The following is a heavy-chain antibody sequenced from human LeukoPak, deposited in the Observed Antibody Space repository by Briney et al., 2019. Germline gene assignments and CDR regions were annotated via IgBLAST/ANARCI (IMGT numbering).Heavy chain of an antibody. CDR3: ARGYGAFDY. V-gene: IGHV3-11*04. Sequence: GGSLRLSCEASGFTFRDYYISWIRQAPGEGLEWIAYISSSGSTTYYADSVKGRFTISRDNAKNSLYLQMNSLRAEDTAVYYCARGYGAFDYWGQGTLVTVSS. J-gene: IGHJ4*02. D-gene: IGHD4-17*01. CDR1: GFTFRDYY. CDR2: ISSSGSTT.